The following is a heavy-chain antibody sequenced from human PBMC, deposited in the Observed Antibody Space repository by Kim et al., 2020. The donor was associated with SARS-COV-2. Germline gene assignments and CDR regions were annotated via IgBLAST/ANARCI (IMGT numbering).Heavy chain of an antibody. CDR3: ARVARDGYNDY. Sequence: GGSLRLSCAVSQFTFSDYWMSWIRQDPGKGLEWVSNIKYDGSEKYYVDSVKGRFTISRDSATNSLFLQMNSLRAEDTAVYFCARVARDGYNDYWGRGTRV. CDR1: QFTFSDYW. CDR2: IKYDGSEK. D-gene: IGHD2-21*01. J-gene: IGHJ4*02. V-gene: IGHV3-7*01.